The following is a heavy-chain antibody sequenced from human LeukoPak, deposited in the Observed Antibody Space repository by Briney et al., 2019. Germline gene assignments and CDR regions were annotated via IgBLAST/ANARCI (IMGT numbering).Heavy chain of an antibody. CDR3: GTGHPRVDY. V-gene: IGHV1-18*01. CDR2: TSTYNDGK. Sequence: ASVKVSCKASGYTFTYYAMTWVRQAPGQGLEWMGWTSTYNDGKNYAQSLQGRITMTTDTSTNTAYMELSSLRSEDTAVYYCGTGHPRVDYWGQGTLVTVSS. CDR1: GYTFTYYA. J-gene: IGHJ4*02.